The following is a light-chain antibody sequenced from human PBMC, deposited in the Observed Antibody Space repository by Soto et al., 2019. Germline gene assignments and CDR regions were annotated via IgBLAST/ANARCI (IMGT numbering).Light chain of an antibody. Sequence: IQMTQSPSSLSASVGDRVTITCRASQSIRDHLNWYQQKPGKAPKLLIYDASSRATGIPARFSGSGSGTDFTLTISSLEPEDFASYHCQQYKNWPPTFGQGTRLEI. V-gene: IGKV1D-13*01. CDR1: QSIRDH. J-gene: IGKJ5*01. CDR2: DAS. CDR3: QQYKNWPPT.